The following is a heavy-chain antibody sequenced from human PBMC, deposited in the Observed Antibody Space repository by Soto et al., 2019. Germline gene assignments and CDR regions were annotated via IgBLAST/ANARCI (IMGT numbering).Heavy chain of an antibody. CDR2: IVVGSGNT. Sequence: SVKVSCKASGFTFTSSAMQWVRQARGQRLEWIGWIVVGSGNTNYAQKFQERVTITRDMSTSTAYMELSSLRSEDTAVYYCAADPLFNTREVDIWGQGTMVTVSS. V-gene: IGHV1-58*02. J-gene: IGHJ3*02. D-gene: IGHD1-26*01. CDR3: AADPLFNTREVDI. CDR1: GFTFTSSA.